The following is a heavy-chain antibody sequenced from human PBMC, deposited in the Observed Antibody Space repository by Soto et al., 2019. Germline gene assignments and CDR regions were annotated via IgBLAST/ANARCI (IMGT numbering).Heavy chain of an antibody. CDR1: GGSVSNNNW. CDR2: IHHSGGT. CDR3: TKNSAYALDY. Sequence: QVQLQESGPGLVKPSGTWSLSCAVSGGSVSNNNWWSWVRQSPGNGLEWIGEIHHSGGTSYNPSLESRATLSVDKSKNELSLRLNYVTAADTAVYYCTKNSAYALDYWGLGILVTVSS. J-gene: IGHJ4*02. V-gene: IGHV4-4*02. D-gene: IGHD5-12*01.